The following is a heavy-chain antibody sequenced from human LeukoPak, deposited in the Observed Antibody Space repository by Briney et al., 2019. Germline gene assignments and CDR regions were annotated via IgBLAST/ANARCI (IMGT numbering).Heavy chain of an antibody. Sequence: ASVKVSCKASGYTFTGYYMHWVRQAPGQGLEWTGWINPNSGGTNYAQKFQGRVTMTRDTSISTAYMELSRLRSDDTAVYYCARDLGMAAEIYYFDYWGQGTLVTVSS. D-gene: IGHD6-25*01. J-gene: IGHJ4*02. CDR2: INPNSGGT. CDR3: ARDLGMAAEIYYFDY. CDR1: GYTFTGYY. V-gene: IGHV1-2*02.